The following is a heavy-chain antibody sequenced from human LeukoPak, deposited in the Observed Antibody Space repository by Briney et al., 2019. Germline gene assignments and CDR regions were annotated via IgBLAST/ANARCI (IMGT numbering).Heavy chain of an antibody. J-gene: IGHJ6*02. V-gene: IGHV3-30*18. D-gene: IGHD6-13*01. CDR1: GFTFSSCG. Sequence: GGSLRLSCAASGFTFSSCGMHWVRQAPGKGLEWVAVISYDGSNKYYADSVKGRFTISRDNSKNTLYLQMNSLRAEDTAVYYCAKVNSSWAVYYYYGMDVWGQGTTVTVSS. CDR2: ISYDGSNK. CDR3: AKVNSSWAVYYYYGMDV.